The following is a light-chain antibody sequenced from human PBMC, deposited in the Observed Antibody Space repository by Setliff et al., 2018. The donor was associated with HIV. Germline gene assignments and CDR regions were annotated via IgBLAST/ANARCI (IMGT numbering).Light chain of an antibody. J-gene: IGLJ3*02. CDR3: FLSYGGAGV. Sequence: QAVVTQEPSLTVSPGGTVTLTCGSSSGTVTSSHRTYWFQQKSDQAPRTLIYDTDNKRSWTPARFTGSLLGGKAALTLSGAQFEDEAEYYCFLSYGGAGVFGGGTKVTVL. CDR1: SGTVTSSHR. CDR2: DTD. V-gene: IGLV7-46*01.